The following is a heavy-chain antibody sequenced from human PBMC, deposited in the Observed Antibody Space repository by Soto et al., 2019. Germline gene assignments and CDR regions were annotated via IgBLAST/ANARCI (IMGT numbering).Heavy chain of an antibody. CDR3: AGERRDLLAY. Sequence: SETLSLTCTVSGGSISSYYWNWIRQPPGKEPEYIGYIYYSGTTYYNPSLRGRVTISVDTSTKQFSLKLTSVTAADTAFYYCAGERRDLLAYWGQGTQVPGSS. CDR1: GGSISSYY. V-gene: IGHV4-59*01. J-gene: IGHJ1*01. CDR2: IYYSGTT. D-gene: IGHD1-1*01.